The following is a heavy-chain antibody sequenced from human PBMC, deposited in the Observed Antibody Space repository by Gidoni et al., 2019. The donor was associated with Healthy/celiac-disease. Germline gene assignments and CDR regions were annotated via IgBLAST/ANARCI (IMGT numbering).Heavy chain of an antibody. CDR1: GRSFSGYY. CDR3: ATLLAWDIVAHYGMDV. CDR2: INHSGST. Sequence: QVQLQQWGAGLLKPSETLSLTCAVYGRSFSGYYWSWIRQPPGKGLEWIGEINHSGSTNYNPSLKSRVTISVDTSKNQFSLKLSSVTAADTAVYYCATLLAWDIVAHYGMDVWGQGTTVTVSS. V-gene: IGHV4-34*01. J-gene: IGHJ6*02. D-gene: IGHD5-12*01.